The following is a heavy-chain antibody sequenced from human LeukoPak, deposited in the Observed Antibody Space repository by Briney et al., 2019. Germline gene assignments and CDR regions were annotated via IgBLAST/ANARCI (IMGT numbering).Heavy chain of an antibody. D-gene: IGHD4-17*01. J-gene: IGHJ5*02. V-gene: IGHV1-8*01. CDR2: MNPNSGNT. Sequence: ASVKVSCKASGYTFTSYDINWVRQATGQGLEWMGWMNPNSGNTGYAQKFQGRVTMTRNTSISTAYMELSSLRSEDTAVYYCARYRDGDYARNWFDPWGQGTLVTVSS. CDR3: ARYRDGDYARNWFDP. CDR1: GYTFTSYD.